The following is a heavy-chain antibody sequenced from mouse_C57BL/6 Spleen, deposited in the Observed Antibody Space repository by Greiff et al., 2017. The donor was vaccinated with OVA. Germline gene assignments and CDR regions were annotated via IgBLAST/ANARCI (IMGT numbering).Heavy chain of an antibody. CDR2: IYWDDDK. Sequence: VKLMESGPGILQSSQTLSLTCSFSGFSLSTSGMGVSWIRQPSGKGLEWLAHIYWDDDKRYNPSLKSRLTISKDTSRNQVFLKITSVDTADTATYYCARIPYGSSYDWYFDVWGTGTTVTVSS. J-gene: IGHJ1*03. CDR3: ARIPYGSSYDWYFDV. V-gene: IGHV8-12*01. CDR1: GFSLSTSGMG. D-gene: IGHD1-1*01.